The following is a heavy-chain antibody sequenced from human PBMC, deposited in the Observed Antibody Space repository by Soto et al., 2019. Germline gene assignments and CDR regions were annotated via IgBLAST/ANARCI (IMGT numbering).Heavy chain of an antibody. J-gene: IGHJ6*02. V-gene: IGHV1-18*01. CDR3: ARVAITLIRASKVDFSSMDV. CDR1: GYTFNNYG. CDR2: ISVYNGNK. Sequence: ASVKVSCKASGYTFNNYGITWVRQAPGQGLEWMGWISVYNGNKNYAKKVQGRVSMTADTSTSTAYMELRSLQSDDTAVYFCARVAITLIRASKVDFSSMDVWGQGTTVTVSS. D-gene: IGHD3-10*01.